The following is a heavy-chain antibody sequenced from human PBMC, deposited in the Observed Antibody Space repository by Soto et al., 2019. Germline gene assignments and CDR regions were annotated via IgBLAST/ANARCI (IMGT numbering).Heavy chain of an antibody. CDR3: ARDAGYSYGPFDY. J-gene: IGHJ4*02. V-gene: IGHV3-7*01. CDR1: GFTFSSSW. CDR2: IKQDGSVK. D-gene: IGHD5-18*01. Sequence: PGGSLRLSCAASGFTFSSSWMTWVRQTPGRGLEWVANIKQDGSVKYYVDSVKGRFTISRDNAKNSLYLQMNSLRDEDTAVYYCARDAGYSYGPFDYWGQGTLVTVSS.